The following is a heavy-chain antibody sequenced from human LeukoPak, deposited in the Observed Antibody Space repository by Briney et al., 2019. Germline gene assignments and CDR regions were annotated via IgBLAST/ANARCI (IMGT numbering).Heavy chain of an antibody. CDR2: IIPIFGTA. CDR3: ARGGYSYGPDYGMDV. D-gene: IGHD5-18*01. V-gene: IGHV1-69*05. J-gene: IGHJ6*02. CDR1: GGTFSSYS. Sequence: GASVKVSCKASGGTFSSYSISWVRQAPGQGLEWMGGIIPIFGTAIYAQKFQGSVTITTDESTSTVYMELRSLRSDDTAVYYCARGGYSYGPDYGMDVWGQGTTVTVSS.